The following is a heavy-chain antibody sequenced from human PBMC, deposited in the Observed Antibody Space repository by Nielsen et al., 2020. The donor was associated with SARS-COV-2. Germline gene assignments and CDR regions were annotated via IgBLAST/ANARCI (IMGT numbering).Heavy chain of an antibody. CDR3: ARDVREPDY. CDR2: IYHSGST. V-gene: IGHV4-38-2*02. J-gene: IGHJ4*02. D-gene: IGHD1-26*01. Sequence: SETLSLTCTVSGYSISSGYYWGWIRQPPGKGLEWIGSIYHSGSTYYNPSLKSRVTISVDTSKNQFSLKLGSVTAADTAVYYCARDVREPDYWGQGTLVTVSS. CDR1: GYSISSGYY.